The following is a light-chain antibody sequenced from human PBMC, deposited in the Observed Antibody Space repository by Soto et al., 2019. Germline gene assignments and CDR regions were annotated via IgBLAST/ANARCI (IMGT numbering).Light chain of an antibody. CDR1: SSDVGAYNY. J-gene: IGLJ2*01. Sequence: QSVLTQPASVSGSPGQSITISCTGTSSDVGAYNYVSWYQQHPGKAPKLMIFEVSDRPSGVSNRFSGSKSGNTASLTISGPQAEDEADYYCSSYTSSNTLVFGGGTKLTVL. V-gene: IGLV2-14*01. CDR2: EVS. CDR3: SSYTSSNTLV.